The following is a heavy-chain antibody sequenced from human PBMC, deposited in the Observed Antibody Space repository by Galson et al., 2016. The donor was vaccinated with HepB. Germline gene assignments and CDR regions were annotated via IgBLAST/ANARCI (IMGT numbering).Heavy chain of an antibody. D-gene: IGHD4-23*01. CDR1: GASISNNNNY. V-gene: IGHV4-39*01. CDR2: IYHSGDT. CDR3: ASSDDYGVNSLGGFLDY. Sequence: SEILSLTCTVSGASISNNNNYWGWVRQPSGKGLEWIGIIYHSGDTYYSPSLKSRVTLSVDTSANRFSLSVKSVTAADTAVYFCASSDDYGVNSLGGFLDYWGQGILVTVSS. J-gene: IGHJ4*02.